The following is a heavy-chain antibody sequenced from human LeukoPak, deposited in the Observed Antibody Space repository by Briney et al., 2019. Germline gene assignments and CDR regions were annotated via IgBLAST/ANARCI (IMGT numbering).Heavy chain of an antibody. CDR3: ARTVSLTTLDY. CDR1: GFTFSSHW. CDR2: IKQDGSEK. Sequence: GGSLRLSSAGSGFTFSSHWIGWARQAPGKGLEWVANIKQDGSEKYYVDSVKGRFTISRDNAKNSLYLQMNSLRAEDTAVYYCARTVSLTTLDYWGQGTLVTVSS. V-gene: IGHV3-7*03. J-gene: IGHJ4*02. D-gene: IGHD3-22*01.